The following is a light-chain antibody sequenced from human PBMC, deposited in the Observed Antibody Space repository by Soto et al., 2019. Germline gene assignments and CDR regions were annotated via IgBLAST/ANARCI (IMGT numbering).Light chain of an antibody. V-gene: IGLV1-47*01. Sequence: QSVLTPPPSASGTPGQRVTITCSGSSSNIGSNYVYWYQQLPGTAPNLLIYRNNQRPSGVPDRFSGSKSGTSASLAISGLRSEDEDDYYCAAWDDSLSGFVVFGGGTKLTVL. CDR1: SSNIGSNY. CDR2: RNN. J-gene: IGLJ2*01. CDR3: AAWDDSLSGFVV.